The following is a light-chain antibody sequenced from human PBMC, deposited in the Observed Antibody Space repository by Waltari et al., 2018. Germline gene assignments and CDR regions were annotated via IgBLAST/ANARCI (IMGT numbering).Light chain of an antibody. CDR2: EVT. CDR3: CSYAGEDSLV. CDR1: TNDVGNYNL. V-gene: IGLV2-23*02. Sequence: QSALTQPASVSGSPGPSITIPCTGTTNDVGNYNLVSWYQHSAGKAPKLLIYEVTKRPPGVSDRFSGSKSGTTASLTISGLQTEDEGDFYCCSYAGEDSLVFGEGTHVTVL. J-gene: IGLJ3*02.